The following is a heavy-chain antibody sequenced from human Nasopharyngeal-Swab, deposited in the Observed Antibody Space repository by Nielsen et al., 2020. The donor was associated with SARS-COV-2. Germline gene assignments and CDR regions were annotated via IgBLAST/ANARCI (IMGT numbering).Heavy chain of an antibody. CDR3: ARVGIYGDYDLYFDY. Sequence: GESLKISYAASGFTFSSYSMNWVRQAPGKGLEWVSSISSSSSYIYYADSVKGRFTISRDNAKNSLYLQMNSLRAEDTAVYYCARVGIYGDYDLYFDYWGQGTLVTVSS. D-gene: IGHD4-17*01. V-gene: IGHV3-21*01. CDR2: ISSSSSYI. CDR1: GFTFSSYS. J-gene: IGHJ4*02.